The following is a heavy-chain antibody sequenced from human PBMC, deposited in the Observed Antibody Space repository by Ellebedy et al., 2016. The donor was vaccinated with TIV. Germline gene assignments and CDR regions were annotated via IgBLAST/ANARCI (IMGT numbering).Heavy chain of an antibody. CDR3: ARGENWNSRFKFDP. D-gene: IGHD1-7*01. CDR2: IYPGDSDT. Sequence: GGSLRLSCKGSGYSFSNYWIGWVRQMPGKGLEWMGIIYPGDSDTRYSPSFQGQVTISADKSISTAYLQWSSLKASDTAMYYCARGENWNSRFKFDPWGQGTLVTVSS. J-gene: IGHJ5*02. V-gene: IGHV5-51*01. CDR1: GYSFSNYW.